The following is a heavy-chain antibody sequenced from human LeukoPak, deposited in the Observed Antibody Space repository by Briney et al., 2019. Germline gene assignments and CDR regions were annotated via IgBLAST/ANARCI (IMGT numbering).Heavy chain of an antibody. CDR3: AKDSTTETTGRGNFDY. CDR2: ISGSGDST. D-gene: IGHD4-17*01. V-gene: IGHV3-23*01. Sequence: GGSLRLSCAASGFTFSSYAMSWVRQAPGKGLEWVSAISGSGDSTYYADSVKGRFTISRDNSKNTLYLQMSSLRVEDTAIYYCAKDSTTETTGRGNFDYWGQGTLVTVSS. J-gene: IGHJ4*02. CDR1: GFTFSSYA.